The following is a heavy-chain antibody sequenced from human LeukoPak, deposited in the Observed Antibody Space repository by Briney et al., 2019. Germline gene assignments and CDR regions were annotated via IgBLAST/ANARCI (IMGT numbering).Heavy chain of an antibody. Sequence: SETLSLTCAVYGGSFSGYYWSWIRQPPGKGLEWIGEINHSGSTNYNPSLKSRVTISVDTSKNQFSLKLSSATAADTAVYYCARGRPGKGAHKYYYYGMDVWGQGTTVTVSS. J-gene: IGHJ6*02. V-gene: IGHV4-34*01. CDR2: INHSGST. D-gene: IGHD4-23*01. CDR3: ARGRPGKGAHKYYYYGMDV. CDR1: GGSFSGYY.